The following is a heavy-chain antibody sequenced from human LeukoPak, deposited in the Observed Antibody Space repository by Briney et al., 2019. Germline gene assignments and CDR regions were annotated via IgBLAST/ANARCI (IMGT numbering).Heavy chain of an antibody. CDR1: GFTFSSHW. V-gene: IGHV3-74*01. CDR3: VRGSSSGHYFDS. J-gene: IGHJ4*02. Sequence: GGSLRLSCAASGFTFSSHWMHWVRQAPGEGLVWVSRIDSDGIGTVYADSVRGRFTISRDNAKNTLYLLMNSLRVEGTTVYYCVRGSSSGHYFDSWGQGTLVTVSS. D-gene: IGHD6-6*01. CDR2: IDSDGIGT.